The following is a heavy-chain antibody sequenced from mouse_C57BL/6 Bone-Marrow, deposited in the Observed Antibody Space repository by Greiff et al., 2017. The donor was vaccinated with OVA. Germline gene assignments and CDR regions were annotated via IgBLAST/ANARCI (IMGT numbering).Heavy chain of an antibody. D-gene: IGHD1-1*01. V-gene: IGHV1-54*01. CDR2: INPGSGGT. CDR1: GYAFTNYL. CDR3: ARGPYYYGSSYGFAY. J-gene: IGHJ3*01. Sequence: QVQLQQSGAELVRPGTSVKVSCKASGYAFTNYLIEWVKQRPGQGLEWIGVINPGSGGTNYNEKFKGKATLTADKSSSTAYMQLGSLTSEDSAVYFCARGPYYYGSSYGFAYWGQGTLVTVSA.